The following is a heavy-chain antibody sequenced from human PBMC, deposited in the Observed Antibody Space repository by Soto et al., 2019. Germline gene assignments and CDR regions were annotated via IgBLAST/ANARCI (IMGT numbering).Heavy chain of an antibody. J-gene: IGHJ2*01. D-gene: IGHD2-2*01. CDR1: GGTFSGYY. CDR3: ARVVPAGHWYFDL. V-gene: IGHV4-34*01. Sequence: SETLSLTCAVYGGTFSGYYWSWIRQPPGKGLEWIGEINHSGSTNYNKYLKSRVTISVDKSKNQFSLKLISVPAADTAVYYCARVVPAGHWYFDLWGRGTLVTVSS. CDR2: INHSGST.